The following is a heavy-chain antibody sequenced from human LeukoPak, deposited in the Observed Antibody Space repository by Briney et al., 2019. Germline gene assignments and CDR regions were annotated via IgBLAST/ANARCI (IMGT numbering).Heavy chain of an antibody. CDR2: IYPGGSDT. V-gene: IGHV5-51*01. CDR1: GYSFTSYW. J-gene: IGHJ6*02. Sequence: GESLKISCKGSGYSFTSYWIGWVRQMPGKGLEWMGIIYPGGSDTRYSPSFQGQVTISADKSISTAYLQWSSLKASDTAMYYCARNTYCGGDCVIGYYYGMDVWGQGTTVTVSS. D-gene: IGHD2-21*02. CDR3: ARNTYCGGDCVIGYYYGMDV.